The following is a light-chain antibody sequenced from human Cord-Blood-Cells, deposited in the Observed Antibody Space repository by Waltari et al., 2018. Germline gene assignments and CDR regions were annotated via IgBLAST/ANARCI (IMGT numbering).Light chain of an antibody. J-gene: IGLJ3*02. V-gene: IGLV2-11*01. Sequence: QSALPQPRSVSGSPGQSVTTSCTGTSSAVGGYNYVSWYQRHPAKAPNLMIYDVSKRPSGVPDRFSGSKSGNTASLTISGLQAEDEADYYCCSYAGSYTWVFGGGTKLTVL. CDR3: CSYAGSYTWV. CDR2: DVS. CDR1: SSAVGGYNY.